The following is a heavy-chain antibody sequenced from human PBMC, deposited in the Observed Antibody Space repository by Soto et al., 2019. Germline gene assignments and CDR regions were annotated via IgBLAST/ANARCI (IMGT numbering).Heavy chain of an antibody. D-gene: IGHD2-15*01. Sequence: QVQLQESGPGLVKPSQTLSLTCSVSGGSISSGDYYWSWVRQHPGKGLEGIGYIFYSGSTYYNPSLNSRVTISLDTSQNQFSLKLSSVTAADTAVYYCARGGSGDIVVVAAIDYWGQGTLVTVSS. CDR1: GGSISSGDYY. J-gene: IGHJ4*02. CDR2: IFYSGST. V-gene: IGHV4-31*03. CDR3: ARGGSGDIVVVAAIDY.